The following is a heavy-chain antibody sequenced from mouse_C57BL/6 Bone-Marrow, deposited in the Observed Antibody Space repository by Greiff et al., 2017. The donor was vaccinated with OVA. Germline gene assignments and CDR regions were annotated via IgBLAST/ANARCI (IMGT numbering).Heavy chain of an antibody. Sequence: QVQLKQPGAELVKPGASVKLSCKASGYTFTSYWMHWVKQRPGQGLEWIGMIHPNSGSTNYNEKFKSKATLTVDKSSSTAYMQLSSLTSEVSAVYYCARGYYGSSGYWGQGTTLTVSS. V-gene: IGHV1-64*01. CDR2: IHPNSGST. CDR1: GYTFTSYW. D-gene: IGHD1-1*01. J-gene: IGHJ2*01. CDR3: ARGYYGSSGY.